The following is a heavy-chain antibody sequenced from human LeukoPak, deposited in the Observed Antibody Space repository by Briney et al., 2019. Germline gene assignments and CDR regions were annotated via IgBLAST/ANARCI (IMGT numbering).Heavy chain of an antibody. CDR3: AKDPSCSGGYCYFDY. D-gene: IGHD2-15*01. CDR1: GFTFRKYP. Sequence: GGSLRLSCAASGFTFRKYPMQWVRQAPGKGLEWVSGISGSGGSTDFADSVKGRFSISRDNSKNTLYLHMNSLRAEDTAIYYCAKDPSCSGGYCYFDYWGQGTLVTVSS. CDR2: ISGSGGST. J-gene: IGHJ4*02. V-gene: IGHV3-23*01.